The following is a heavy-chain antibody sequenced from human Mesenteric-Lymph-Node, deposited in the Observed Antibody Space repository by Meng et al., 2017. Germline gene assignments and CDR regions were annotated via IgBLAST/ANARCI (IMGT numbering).Heavy chain of an antibody. Sequence: QVQLQQWGAGLLKPSETLSLTCAVSGDSITSGDYSWTWIRQPPGKGLEWIDYIYHGVNIYYTPSLRSRVTISVDKSRNQFSLKLTSVSAADTAVYYCVRDTRRGGDWFDPWGQGTLVTVSS. CDR3: VRDTRRGGDWFDP. CDR1: GDSITSGDYS. D-gene: IGHD3-10*01. J-gene: IGHJ5*02. V-gene: IGHV4-30-2*01. CDR2: IYHGVNI.